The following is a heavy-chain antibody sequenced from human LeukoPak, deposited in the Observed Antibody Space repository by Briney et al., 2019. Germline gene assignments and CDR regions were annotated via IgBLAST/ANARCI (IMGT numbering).Heavy chain of an antibody. CDR2: IYYTGST. D-gene: IGHD6-13*01. Sequence: SETLSLTCTVSGGSISNYYWNWIRQPPGKGLEWIGYIYYTGSTNYNPSLESRVTMSVDTSKNQFSLNLQSVTPEDTAVYYCARNLIPEQLVVNFWGQGTLVTVSS. V-gene: IGHV4-59*01. CDR1: GGSISNYY. CDR3: ARNLIPEQLVVNF. J-gene: IGHJ4*02.